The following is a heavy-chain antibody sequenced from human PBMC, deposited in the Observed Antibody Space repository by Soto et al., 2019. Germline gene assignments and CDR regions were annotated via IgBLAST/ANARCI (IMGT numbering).Heavy chain of an antibody. CDR3: AKVADGVAVAGSPRDY. CDR2: ISYDGSNK. V-gene: IGHV3-30*18. CDR1: GFTFSSYG. J-gene: IGHJ4*02. D-gene: IGHD6-19*01. Sequence: QVQLVESGGGVVQPGRSLRLSCAASGFTFSSYGMHWVRQAPGKGLEWVAVISYDGSNKYYADSVKGRFTISRDNSKNTLYLQMNSLRAEDTAVYYCAKVADGVAVAGSPRDYWGQGTLVTVSS.